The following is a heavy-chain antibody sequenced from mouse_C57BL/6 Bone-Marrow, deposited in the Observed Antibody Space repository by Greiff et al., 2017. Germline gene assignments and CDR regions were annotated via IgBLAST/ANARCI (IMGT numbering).Heavy chain of an antibody. CDR2: INPYNGGT. J-gene: IGHJ4*01. Sequence: EVQLQQSGPVLVKPGASVKMSCKASGYTFTDYYMNWVKQSHGKSLEWIGVINPYNGGTSYNQKFKGKATLTVDKSSSTAYMELNSLTSEDSAVYYCARSGGYYAYYAMDYWGQGTSVTVSS. CDR3: ARSGGYYAYYAMDY. CDR1: GYTFTDYY. V-gene: IGHV1-19*01. D-gene: IGHD2-3*01.